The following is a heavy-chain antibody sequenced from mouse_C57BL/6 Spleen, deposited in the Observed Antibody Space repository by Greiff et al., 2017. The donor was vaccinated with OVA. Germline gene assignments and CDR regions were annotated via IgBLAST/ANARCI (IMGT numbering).Heavy chain of an antibody. J-gene: IGHJ4*01. CDR1: GYAFSSSW. Sequence: QVQLQQPGPELVKPGASVKISCKASGYAFSSSWMNWVKQRPGKGLEWIGRIYPGDGDTNYNGKFKGKATLTADKSSSTAYMQLSSLTSEDSAVYCCASCDGAHDDAMDDWGQGTSVTVSS. CDR2: IYPGDGDT. CDR3: ASCDGAHDDAMDD. V-gene: IGHV1-82*01.